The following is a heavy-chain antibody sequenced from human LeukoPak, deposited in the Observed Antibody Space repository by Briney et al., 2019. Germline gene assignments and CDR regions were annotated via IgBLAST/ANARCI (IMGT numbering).Heavy chain of an antibody. CDR2: IYYSGST. V-gene: IGHV4-39*07. Sequence: PSETLSLTCTVSGGSISSGSYYWSWIRQPAGKGLEWIGSIYYSGSTYYNPSLKSRVTISVDTSKNQFSLKLSSVTAADTAVYYCARDSPGRTDYWGQGTLVTVSS. CDR1: GGSISSGSYY. J-gene: IGHJ4*02. CDR3: ARDSPGRTDY.